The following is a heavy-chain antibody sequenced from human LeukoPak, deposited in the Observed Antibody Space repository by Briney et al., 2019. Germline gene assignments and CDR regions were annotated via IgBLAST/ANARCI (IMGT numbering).Heavy chain of an antibody. CDR1: GGSISSSSYY. CDR3: ARDKHGWGYYFDY. Sequence: SETPSLTCTVSGGSISSSSYYWGWIRQPPGKGLEWIGSIYYSGSTYYNPSLKSRVTISVDTSKNQFSLKLSSVTAADTAVYYCARDKHGWGYYFDYWGQGTLVTVSS. V-gene: IGHV4-39*07. J-gene: IGHJ4*02. D-gene: IGHD6-19*01. CDR2: IYYSGST.